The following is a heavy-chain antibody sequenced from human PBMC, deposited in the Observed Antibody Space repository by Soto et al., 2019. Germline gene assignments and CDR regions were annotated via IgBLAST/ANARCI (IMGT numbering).Heavy chain of an antibody. CDR1: GVSFSRYS. CDR2: IYYSGST. V-gene: IGHV4-59*08. D-gene: IGHD3-10*01. CDR3: ATLDGSGSYPY. J-gene: IGHJ4*02. Sequence: SETLSLTCNVSGVSFSRYSWSWIRQPPGKGLEWIANIYYSGSTKYKPSLRSRLNVVLDTPKNQVSLKLTSVTATDTAVYYCATLDGSGSYPYWGPGTLVTSPQ.